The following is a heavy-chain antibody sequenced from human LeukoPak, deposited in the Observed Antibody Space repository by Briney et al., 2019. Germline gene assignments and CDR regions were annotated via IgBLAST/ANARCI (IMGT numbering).Heavy chain of an antibody. J-gene: IGHJ4*02. D-gene: IGHD3-3*01. V-gene: IGHV3-30*02. CDR3: AKDHTIFGVAIGDY. Sequence: PGGSLRLSCAASGFTFSSYGMHWVRQAPGKGLEWVAFIRYDGSNKYYADSVKGRFTISRDNSENTLYLQMNSLRAEDTAVYYCAKDHTIFGVAIGDYWGQGTLVTVSS. CDR1: GFTFSSYG. CDR2: IRYDGSNK.